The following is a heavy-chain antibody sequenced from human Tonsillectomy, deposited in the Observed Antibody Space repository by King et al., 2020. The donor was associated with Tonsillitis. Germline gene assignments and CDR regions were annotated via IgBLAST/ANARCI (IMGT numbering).Heavy chain of an antibody. Sequence: DVQLVESGGGLVQPGGSLRLSCAASGFSFSSYWMSSVRQAPGKGLEWVANIEQDGSEKFYVDSVRGRFTISRDNAKNSLYLQMNSLRAEDTAVYYYAREKYYYDSSGYPVLNDAFDIWGQGTMVTVSS. CDR2: IEQDGSEK. D-gene: IGHD3-22*01. J-gene: IGHJ3*02. V-gene: IGHV3-7*01. CDR1: GFSFSSYW. CDR3: AREKYYYDSSGYPVLNDAFDI.